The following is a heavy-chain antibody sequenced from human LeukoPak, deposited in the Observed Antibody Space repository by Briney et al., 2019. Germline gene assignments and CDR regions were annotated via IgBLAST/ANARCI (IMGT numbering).Heavy chain of an antibody. J-gene: IGHJ4*02. CDR2: ISSSSSTI. CDR1: GFTFSSYS. V-gene: IGHV3-48*01. Sequence: GGSVRLSCAASGFTFSSYSMNWVRQAPGKGLEWVSYISSSSSTIYYADSVKGRFTISRDNAKNSLYLQMNSLRAEDRAVYYCARLSGGSTPFDQGRQGPLVTVSS. CDR3: ARLSGGSTPFDQ. D-gene: IGHD6-19*01.